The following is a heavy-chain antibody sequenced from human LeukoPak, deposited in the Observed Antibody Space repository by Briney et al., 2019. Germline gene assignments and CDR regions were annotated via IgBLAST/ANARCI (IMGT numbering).Heavy chain of an antibody. CDR3: ARQGRYYDSSGYVPYDAFDI. Sequence: GESLKISCKGSGYSFTSYWIGWVRQMPGKGLEWMGIIYPGDSDTRYSPSFQGQVTISADKSISTAYLQWSSLKASDTAMYYCARQGRYYDSSGYVPYDAFDIWGQGTMVTVSS. V-gene: IGHV5-51*01. CDR2: IYPGDSDT. J-gene: IGHJ3*02. D-gene: IGHD3-22*01. CDR1: GYSFTSYW.